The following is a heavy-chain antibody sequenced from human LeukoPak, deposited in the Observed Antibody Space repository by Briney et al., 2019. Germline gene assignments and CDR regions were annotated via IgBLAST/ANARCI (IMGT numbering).Heavy chain of an antibody. CDR1: GFTFSDYY. V-gene: IGHV3-11*04. Sequence: PGGSLRLSSAASGFTFSDYYMSWIRQAPGKGLEWVSYISSSGSTIYYADSVKGRFTISRDNAKNSLYLQMNSLRAEDTAVYYCARDQLLWFGELSYYYGMDVWGQGTTVTVSS. CDR2: ISSSGSTI. D-gene: IGHD3-10*01. J-gene: IGHJ6*02. CDR3: ARDQLLWFGELSYYYGMDV.